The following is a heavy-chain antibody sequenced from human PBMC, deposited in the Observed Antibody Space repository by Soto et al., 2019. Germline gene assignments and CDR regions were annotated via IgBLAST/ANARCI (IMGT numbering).Heavy chain of an antibody. CDR3: ARAYEGDYFDY. Sequence: QVQLVESGGGVVQPGRSLRLSCAASGFTFSSYAMHWVRQAPGKGLEWVAVISYDGSNKYYADSVKGRFTISRDNSKNTLKLQMNSMRAEDTAVYYCARAYEGDYFDYWGQGTLVTVSS. D-gene: IGHD3-16*01. CDR1: GFTFSSYA. V-gene: IGHV3-30-3*01. CDR2: ISYDGSNK. J-gene: IGHJ4*02.